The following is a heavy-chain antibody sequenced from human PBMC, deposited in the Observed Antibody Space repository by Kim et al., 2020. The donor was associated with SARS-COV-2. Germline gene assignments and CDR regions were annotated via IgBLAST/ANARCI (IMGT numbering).Heavy chain of an antibody. V-gene: IGHV3-15*01. CDR2: IKSKTDGGTT. J-gene: IGHJ6*02. CDR1: GFTFSNAW. CDR3: TTNPSPIFGVVRWEGGQSYYYYGMDV. D-gene: IGHD3-3*01. Sequence: GGSLRLSCAASGFTFSNAWMSWVRQAPGKGLEWVGRIKSKTDGGTTDYAAPVKGRFTISRDDSKNTLYLQMNSLKTEDTAVYYCTTNPSPIFGVVRWEGGQSYYYYGMDVWGQGTTVTVSS.